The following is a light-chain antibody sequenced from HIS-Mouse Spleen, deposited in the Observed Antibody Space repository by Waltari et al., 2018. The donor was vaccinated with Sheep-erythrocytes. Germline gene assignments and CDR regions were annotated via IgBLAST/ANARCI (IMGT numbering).Light chain of an antibody. CDR1: SSNLGNNA. CDR3: CSYAGSYTWV. V-gene: IGLV1-36*01. Sequence: QSVLTQPPSVSEAPRQRVTISCSGSSSNLGNNAVNWYQQLPGKAPKLLIYYDDLLPSGVSDRFSGSKSGTSASLAISGLQSEDEADYYCCSYAGSYTWVFGGGTKLTVL. J-gene: IGLJ3*02. CDR2: YDD.